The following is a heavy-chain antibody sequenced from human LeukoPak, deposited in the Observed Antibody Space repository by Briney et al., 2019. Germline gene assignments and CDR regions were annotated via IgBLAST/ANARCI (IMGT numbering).Heavy chain of an antibody. Sequence: PSETLSLTCAVYGGSFSGYYWSWIRQPPGKGLEWIGEINHNGSTNYNPSLKSRVTISVDTSKNQFYLKLSSVTAADTAVYYCARLSTLYDFWSGYYSNWFDPWGQGTLVTVSS. D-gene: IGHD3-3*01. CDR2: INHNGST. J-gene: IGHJ5*02. CDR1: GGSFSGYY. V-gene: IGHV4-34*01. CDR3: ARLSTLYDFWSGYYSNWFDP.